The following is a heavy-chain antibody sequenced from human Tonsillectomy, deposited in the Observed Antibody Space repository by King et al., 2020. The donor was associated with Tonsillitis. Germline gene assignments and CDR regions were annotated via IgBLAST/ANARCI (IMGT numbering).Heavy chain of an antibody. Sequence: QVQLVESGGGVVQPGRSLRLSCAASGFTFSNYAMHWVRQAPGKGLEWVAVISYDGSKKYYADSVKGRFTISRDNSKNTLYVQMNSLRAEDTAVYYCAKDLDDILTGYYVPPGPWGAFDIWGQGTMVTVSS. D-gene: IGHD3-9*01. J-gene: IGHJ3*02. CDR1: GFTFSNYA. CDR2: ISYDGSKK. V-gene: IGHV3-30*18. CDR3: AKDLDDILTGYYVPPGPWGAFDI.